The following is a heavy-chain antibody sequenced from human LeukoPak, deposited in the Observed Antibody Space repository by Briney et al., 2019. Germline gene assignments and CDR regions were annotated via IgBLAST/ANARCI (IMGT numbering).Heavy chain of an antibody. CDR3: ARDSYGDANFDS. J-gene: IGHJ4*02. Sequence: GGSLRLSCAASAFTFSRYGMHWVRQAPGKGLEWVAFIRYDGNNKYYADSVKGRFTISRDISKNAVYLQMNSLRAEDTAVYYCARDSYGDANFDSWGQGTLVTVSS. V-gene: IGHV3-30*02. CDR1: AFTFSRYG. CDR2: IRYDGNNK. D-gene: IGHD4-17*01.